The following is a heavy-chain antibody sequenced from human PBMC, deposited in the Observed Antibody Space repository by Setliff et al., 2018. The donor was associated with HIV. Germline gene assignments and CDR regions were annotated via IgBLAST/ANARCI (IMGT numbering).Heavy chain of an antibody. CDR3: TVWTIFGVVQLVPY. J-gene: IGHJ4*02. D-gene: IGHD3-3*01. CDR1: EYSFTTSW. Sequence: PGESLKISCKGSEYSFTTSWIGWVRQMPGKGLEWMGIIYPGDSETRYSPSFQGQVTISADKSITTAYLQMNSLKTEDTAVYYCTVWTIFGVVQLVPYWGQGTLVTVSS. CDR2: IYPGDSET. V-gene: IGHV5-51*01.